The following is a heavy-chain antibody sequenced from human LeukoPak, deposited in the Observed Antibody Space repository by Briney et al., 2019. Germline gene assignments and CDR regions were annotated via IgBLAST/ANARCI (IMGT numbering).Heavy chain of an antibody. V-gene: IGHV4-59*01. J-gene: IGHJ4*02. Sequence: PSETLSLACTVSGGSISTYYWSWIRQPPGKGLEWIGYISKSGSTKYNPSLKSRVTISKHTSKNQFSLKLSSVTAADTAVYYCARGTLYSGWSYYLDYWGQGTLVTVSS. CDR1: GGSISTYY. CDR2: ISKSGST. CDR3: ARGTLYSGWSYYLDY. D-gene: IGHD6-19*01.